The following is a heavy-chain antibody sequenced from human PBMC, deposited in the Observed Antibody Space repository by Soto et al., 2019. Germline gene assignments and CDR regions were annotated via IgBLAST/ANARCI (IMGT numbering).Heavy chain of an antibody. V-gene: IGHV1-69*06. CDR1: GGSFSSYA. Sequence: QVQLAQSGAEVKKPGSSVKVSCKASGGSFSSYAITWVRQAPGQGLEWMGGIIPISDTAHYAQNFQGRVTMTADKSTTTAYMELSSLRSEDPALYYCATILGGVLEYWGQGTQVTVSS. CDR3: ATILGGVLEY. D-gene: IGHD3-3*01. J-gene: IGHJ4*02. CDR2: IIPISDTA.